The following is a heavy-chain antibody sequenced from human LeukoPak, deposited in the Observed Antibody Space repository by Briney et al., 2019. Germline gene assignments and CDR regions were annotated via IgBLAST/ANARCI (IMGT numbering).Heavy chain of an antibody. Sequence: GGSLRLSCAASGFTFSDNYMSWIRQAPGKGLEWVSYISSSGATIYYADSVKGRFTISRDNAKNSLYLQMNSLRAEDTALYYCARLGIAALTRYYYYYMDVWGKGTTVTVSS. J-gene: IGHJ6*03. D-gene: IGHD6-13*01. CDR1: GFTFSDNY. CDR2: ISSSGATI. V-gene: IGHV3-11*01. CDR3: ARLGIAALTRYYYYYMDV.